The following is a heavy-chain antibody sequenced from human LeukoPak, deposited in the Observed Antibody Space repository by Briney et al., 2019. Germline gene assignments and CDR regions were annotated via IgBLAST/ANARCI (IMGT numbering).Heavy chain of an antibody. CDR1: GGTFSSYA. J-gene: IGHJ3*02. D-gene: IGHD3-22*01. CDR2: IIPIFGTA. CDR3: ARESYYYDSSGNNAFDI. Sequence: ASVKGSCKASGGTFSSYAISWVRQAPGQGLEWMGGIIPIFGTANYAQKFQGRVTITTDESTSTAYMELSSLRSEATAVYYCARESYYYDSSGNNAFDIWGQGTMVTVSS. V-gene: IGHV1-69*05.